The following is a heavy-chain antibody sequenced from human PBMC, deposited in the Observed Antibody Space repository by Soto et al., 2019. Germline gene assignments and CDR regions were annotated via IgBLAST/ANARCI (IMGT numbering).Heavy chain of an antibody. Sequence: SQTLSLTCNVSGGPINSAHYYWSWIRQSPGKGLEWIGYLYFNGGTQYNPSLRTPVSMSLDTSKKHFSLKMRSVTAADTAVYYCARGISKYSSWYEPHTWFYAWGQGALVTVSS. CDR3: ARGISKYSSWYEPHTWFYA. CDR2: LYFNGGT. V-gene: IGHV4-30-4*01. J-gene: IGHJ5*02. D-gene: IGHD6-13*01. CDR1: GGPINSAHYY.